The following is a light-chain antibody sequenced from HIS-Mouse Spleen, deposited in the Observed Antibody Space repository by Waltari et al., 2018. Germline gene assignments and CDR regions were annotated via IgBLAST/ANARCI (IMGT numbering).Light chain of an antibody. CDR2: AAS. CDR3: QQGYSTPRT. Sequence: DIQMTQSPSSLSASVGVRVTITCRASQSISSHLNWYQQKPGKAPKLLIYAASSLQSGVPSRFSGSGYGTDFTLTIRSLQPEGFATYYCQQGYSTPRTFGQGTKVAIK. V-gene: IGKV1-39*01. J-gene: IGKJ1*01. CDR1: QSISSH.